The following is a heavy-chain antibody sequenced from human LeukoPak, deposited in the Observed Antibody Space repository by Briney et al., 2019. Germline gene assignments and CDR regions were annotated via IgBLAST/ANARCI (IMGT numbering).Heavy chain of an antibody. V-gene: IGHV3-15*01. J-gene: IGHJ4*02. CDR2: IKSKTDGETT. Sequence: GGSLRLSCAASGFTFNKIWMSWVRQAPGKGLEWVGRIKSKTDGETTDYAAPVQGRFTISRDDSKRTLFLQMNSLRIEDTALYYCTTSTGDFRWGRGTLVTVS. CDR3: TTSTGDFR. D-gene: IGHD3-3*01. CDR1: GFTFNKIW.